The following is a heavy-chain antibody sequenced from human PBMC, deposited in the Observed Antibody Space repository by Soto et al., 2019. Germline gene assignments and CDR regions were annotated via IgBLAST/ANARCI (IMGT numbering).Heavy chain of an antibody. J-gene: IGHJ6*02. CDR3: AREKTSYGMDV. CDR2: MNPNSGNT. V-gene: IGHV1-8*01. Sequence: ASVKVSCKASGYTFTSYDINWVRQATGQGLEWMGWMNPNSGNTGYAQKFQGRVTMTRNTSISTAYMELSSLISEDTAVYYCAREKTSYGMDVWGQGTTVTVSS. CDR1: GYTFTSYD.